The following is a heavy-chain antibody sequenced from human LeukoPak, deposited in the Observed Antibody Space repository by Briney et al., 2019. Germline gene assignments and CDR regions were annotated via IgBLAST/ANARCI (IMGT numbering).Heavy chain of an antibody. J-gene: IGHJ6*04. D-gene: IGHD2-15*01. CDR3: AKGGRGYCSGGSCYDSVSPVGLGYYYGMDV. CDR1: GFTFSSYG. V-gene: IGHV3-30*18. Sequence: GGSLRLSCAASGFTFSSYGMHWVRQAPGKGLEWVAVISYDGSNKYYADSVKGRFTISRDNSKNTLYLQMNSLRAEDTAVYYCAKGGRGYCSGGSCYDSVSPVGLGYYYGMDVWGKGTTVTVSS. CDR2: ISYDGSNK.